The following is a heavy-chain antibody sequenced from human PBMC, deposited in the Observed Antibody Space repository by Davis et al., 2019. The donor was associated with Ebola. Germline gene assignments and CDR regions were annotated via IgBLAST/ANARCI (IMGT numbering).Heavy chain of an antibody. CDR2: INAGNGNT. J-gene: IGHJ6*02. CDR3: ARVLMVYAIRGGYYYGMDV. Sequence: AASVKVSCKASGYTFTSYGISWVRQAPGQRLEWMGWINAGNGNTKYSQKFQGRVTITRDTSASTAYMELSSLRSEDTAVYYCARVLMVYAIRGGYYYGMDVWGQGTTVTVSS. CDR1: GYTFTSYG. D-gene: IGHD2-8*01. V-gene: IGHV1-3*01.